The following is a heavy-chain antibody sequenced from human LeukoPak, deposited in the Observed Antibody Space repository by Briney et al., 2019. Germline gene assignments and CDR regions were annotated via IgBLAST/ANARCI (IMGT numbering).Heavy chain of an antibody. CDR3: ASFSDV. CDR1: GFTLSSYE. V-gene: IGHV3-48*03. Sequence: GGSLRLSCAASGFTLSSYEMNWVRQAPGRGLEWVSYISKSGSTIYYADSVKGRFTISRDNAKNSLSLQMNSLRAEDTAVYYCASFSDVWGQGTTVTVSS. CDR2: ISKSGSTI. J-gene: IGHJ6*02. D-gene: IGHD3-3*01.